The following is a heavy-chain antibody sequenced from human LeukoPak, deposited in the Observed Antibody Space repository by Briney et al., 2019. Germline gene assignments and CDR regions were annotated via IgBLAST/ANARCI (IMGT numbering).Heavy chain of an antibody. Sequence: SGGSLRLSCAASGFTFSSYGMHWVRQAPGKGLEWVAFIRYDGSNKYYADSVKGRFTISRDNSKNTLYLQMNSLRAEDTAVYYCAILWFGELYGDDYWGQGTLVTVSS. J-gene: IGHJ4*02. CDR3: AILWFGELYGDDY. V-gene: IGHV3-30*02. CDR1: GFTFSSYG. D-gene: IGHD3-10*01. CDR2: IRYDGSNK.